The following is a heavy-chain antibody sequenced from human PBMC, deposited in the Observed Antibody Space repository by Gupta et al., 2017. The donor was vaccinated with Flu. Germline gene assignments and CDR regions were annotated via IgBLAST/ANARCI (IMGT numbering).Heavy chain of an antibody. Sequence: YSGSFSDNNWSWIRQSPGKGLEWIGEITYRGTTYYHPSLKSRVTISGDTSNNHLFLNLTSVTAADTAVYFCARVKTSNWSPDAFDIWSQGTTVTVS. V-gene: IGHV4-34*01. CDR3: ARVKTSNWSPDAFDI. CDR1: SGSFSDNN. J-gene: IGHJ3*02. D-gene: IGHD1-7*01. CDR2: ITYRGTT.